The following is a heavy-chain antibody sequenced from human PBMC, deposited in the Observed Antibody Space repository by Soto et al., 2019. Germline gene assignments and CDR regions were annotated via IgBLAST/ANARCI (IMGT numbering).Heavy chain of an antibody. CDR3: ARDNPPSSVWDV. D-gene: IGHD2-8*01. CDR1: GFTVSSYS. Sequence: EVQLVESGGGLVQPGGSLRLSCEASGFTVSSYSMNWARQAPGQGLEWVSYISSSSSTIYYEDSVKGRFTISRDNAKNSLYLQINSLRDEDTAVYYCARDNPPSSVWDVWGQGTTVTVSS. CDR2: ISSSSSTI. V-gene: IGHV3-48*02. J-gene: IGHJ6*02.